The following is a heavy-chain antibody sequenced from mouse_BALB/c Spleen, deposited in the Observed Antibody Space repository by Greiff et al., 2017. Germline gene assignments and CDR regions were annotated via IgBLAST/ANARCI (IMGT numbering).Heavy chain of an antibody. D-gene: IGHD1-1*01. Sequence: EVNVVESGGDLVKPGGSLKLSCAASGFTFSSYGMSWVRQTPDKRLELVATINSNGGSTYYPDSVKGRFTISRDNAKNTLYLQMSSLKSEDTAMYYCARDYYGSSWFAYWGQGTLVTVSA. CDR2: INSNGGST. CDR1: GFTFSSYG. V-gene: IGHV5-6-3*01. J-gene: IGHJ3*01. CDR3: ARDYYGSSWFAY.